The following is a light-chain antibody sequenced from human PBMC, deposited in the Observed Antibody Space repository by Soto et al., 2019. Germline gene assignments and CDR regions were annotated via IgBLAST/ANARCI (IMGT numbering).Light chain of an antibody. CDR2: ATD. Sequence: DIQMTQPPSSLSASVGDRVAITCRARQTITNYLNWYQQQSGKAPKLLIYATDSLQSGVPSRVSGSGSGTDYTLTISSLQPEDFATYYCQQSYNTPQTFGQGTKVDIK. CDR1: QTITNY. J-gene: IGKJ1*01. V-gene: IGKV1-39*01. CDR3: QQSYNTPQT.